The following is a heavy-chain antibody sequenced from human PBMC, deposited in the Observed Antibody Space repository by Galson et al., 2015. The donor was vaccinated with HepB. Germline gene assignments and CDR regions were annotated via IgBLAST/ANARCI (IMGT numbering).Heavy chain of an antibody. J-gene: IGHJ4*02. CDR2: LIPIFGTA. CDR3: ARGRFGYSYYFDY. Sequence: SVKVSCKASGGTFSSYAISWVRQAPGQGLEWMGGLIPIFGTANYAQKFQGRVTITADESTSTAYMELSSLRSEDTAVYYCARGRFGYSYYFDYWGQGTLVTVSS. CDR1: GGTFSSYA. D-gene: IGHD3-16*02. V-gene: IGHV1-69*13.